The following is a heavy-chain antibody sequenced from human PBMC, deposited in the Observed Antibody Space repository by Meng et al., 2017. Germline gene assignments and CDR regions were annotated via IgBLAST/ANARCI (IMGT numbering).Heavy chain of an antibody. V-gene: IGHV3-30*01. CDR3: ARDRLLTMVRGYDAFDI. CDR2: ISYDGSNK. Sequence: GGSLRLSCAASGFTFSSYAMHWVRQAPGKGLEWVAVISYDGSNKYYADSVKGRFTISRDNSKNTLYLQMNSLRAEDTAVYYCARDRLLTMVRGYDAFDIWGQGTMVTVSS. J-gene: IGHJ3*02. D-gene: IGHD3-10*01. CDR1: GFTFSSYA.